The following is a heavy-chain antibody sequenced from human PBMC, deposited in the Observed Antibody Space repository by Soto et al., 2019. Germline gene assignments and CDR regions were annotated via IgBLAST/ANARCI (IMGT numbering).Heavy chain of an antibody. J-gene: IGHJ4*02. CDR3: ATRSPAFDH. Sequence: QVKLVQSGPEVKKPGASVKVSCKTSGYTFTSYGISWVRQAPGQGLEWMGWISTNKGNTNYAQKFQGRVTMTTDTSTSTGYMELRSLRSDDTAVYYCATRSPAFDHWGQGTLVTVSS. V-gene: IGHV1-18*01. CDR2: ISTNKGNT. CDR1: GYTFTSYG.